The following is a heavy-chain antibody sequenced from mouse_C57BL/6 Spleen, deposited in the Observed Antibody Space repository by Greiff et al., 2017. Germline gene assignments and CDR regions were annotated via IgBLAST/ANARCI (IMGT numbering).Heavy chain of an antibody. V-gene: IGHV5-9-1*02. CDR3: TREYGYCVPYYAMDD. J-gene: IGHJ4*01. D-gene: IGHD2-10*02. CDR1: GFTFSSYA. CDR2: ISSGGDYI. Sequence: EVQVVESGAGLVKPGGSLKISCAASGFTFSSYAMSWVRQTPENRLEWVANISSGGDYIHYADTLKGRFTISRDKAMNTLNLQMSIRKSEDTAMYYGTREYGYCVPYYAMDDWGQGTSVTVSS.